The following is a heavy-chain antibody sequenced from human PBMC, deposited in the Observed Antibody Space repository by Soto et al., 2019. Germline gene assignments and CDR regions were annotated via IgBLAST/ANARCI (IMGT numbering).Heavy chain of an antibody. Sequence: SETLSLTCTVSGGSISSYYWSWIRQPPGKGLEWIGYIYYSGSTNYNPSLKSRVTISVDTSKNQFSLKLSSVTAADTAVYYCARVTSDYIWGSYRYAYYFDYWGQGTLVTVSS. J-gene: IGHJ4*02. CDR1: GGSISSYY. CDR2: IYYSGST. V-gene: IGHV4-59*01. CDR3: ARVTSDYIWGSYRYAYYFDY. D-gene: IGHD3-16*02.